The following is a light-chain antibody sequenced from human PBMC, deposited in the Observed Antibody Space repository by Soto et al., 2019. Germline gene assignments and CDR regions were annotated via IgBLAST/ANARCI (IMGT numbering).Light chain of an antibody. CDR1: QSVSSN. CDR2: GAS. Sequence: EIVMTQSPATLSVSPGERATLSCRASQSVSSNLAWYPQKPGQAPRILIFGASRRETGIPDRFSGSGAGTEFTRTISRLEPEDFEVDDCQQYGSSPITFGQGTRLEIK. V-gene: IGKV3-20*01. CDR3: QQYGSSPIT. J-gene: IGKJ5*01.